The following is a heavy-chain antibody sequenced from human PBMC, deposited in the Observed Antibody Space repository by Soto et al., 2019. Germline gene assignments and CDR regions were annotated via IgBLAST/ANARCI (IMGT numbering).Heavy chain of an antibody. CDR1: GFTFNDYY. D-gene: IGHD1-26*01. Sequence: GGSLRLSCAASGFTFNDYYMMWIRQAPGKGLEWVSYISSGGIAMYYADSVKGRFTISRDNAKNSLYLQMNSLRAEDTAVYYCARQWGSSGSYRYCYYGMDVWGQGTTVTVSS. V-gene: IGHV3-11*04. J-gene: IGHJ6*02. CDR2: ISSGGIAM. CDR3: ARQWGSSGSYRYCYYGMDV.